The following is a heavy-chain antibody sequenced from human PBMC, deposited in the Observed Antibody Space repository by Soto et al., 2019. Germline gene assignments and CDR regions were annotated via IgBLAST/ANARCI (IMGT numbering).Heavy chain of an antibody. V-gene: IGHV4-39*01. J-gene: IGHJ4*02. Sequence: QLQLQESGPGLVKPSETLSLTCTVSGGSISSSNYYWGWIRQPPGKGLEWIGSIFYSGSTSYNPYLESRVTMSNPSRKSRVTISVDTSKNLFSLEVPSVTAADAAVYYCARGNSPRDYWGQGTLVTVSS. CDR2: IFYSGST. CDR1: GGSISSSNYY. CDR3: ARGNSPRDY.